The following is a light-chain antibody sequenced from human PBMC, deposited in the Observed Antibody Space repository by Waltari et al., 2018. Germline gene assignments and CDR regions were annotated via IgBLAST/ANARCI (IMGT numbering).Light chain of an antibody. Sequence: DIQMTQSPSTLSASVGDRVTITCRAIQDITTWLAWYQQKPGKAPKLLIDMASTLQSGVPSSFSGSGSGTEFTLTISGLQPDDFATYFCQQYDTYPLTFGGGTKVESK. CDR1: QDITTW. V-gene: IGKV1-5*03. CDR3: QQYDTYPLT. CDR2: MAS. J-gene: IGKJ4*01.